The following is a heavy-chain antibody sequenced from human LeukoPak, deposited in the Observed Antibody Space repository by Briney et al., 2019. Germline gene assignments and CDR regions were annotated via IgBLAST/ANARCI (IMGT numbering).Heavy chain of an antibody. D-gene: IGHD6-19*01. V-gene: IGHV3-23*01. Sequence: AGSLRLSGAASGFTCSNSAMSWVRQAPGNGLKWVSTLSGSGITTYSADSVKGRFNISRDNYKNTLYLQLTSLRAEDTAVYYCAKGIYSSGWSYFDYWGHGTLVTVSS. CDR2: LSGSGITT. CDR3: AKGIYSSGWSYFDY. J-gene: IGHJ4*01. CDR1: GFTCSNSA.